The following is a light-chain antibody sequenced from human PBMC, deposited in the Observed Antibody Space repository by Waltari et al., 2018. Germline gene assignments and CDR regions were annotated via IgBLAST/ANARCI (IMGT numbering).Light chain of an antibody. J-gene: IGLJ1*01. CDR1: SSDLGGYSF. Sequence: QSALTQPASVSGSPGHSITISCTRSSSDLGGYSFLAWYQQRPCKAPNIMIYDFSHRPSGVSIRVAGTKSGNTASLTISGLQPEDEADYYCSSYTSIIPPFLFGTGTKVTVL. CDR3: SSYTSIIPPFL. V-gene: IGLV2-14*01. CDR2: DFS.